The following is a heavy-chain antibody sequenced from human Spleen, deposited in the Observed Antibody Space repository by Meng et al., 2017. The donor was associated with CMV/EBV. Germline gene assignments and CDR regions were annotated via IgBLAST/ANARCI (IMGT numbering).Heavy chain of an antibody. CDR3: ARGEGGIMGATLFEY. V-gene: IGHV1-46*01. J-gene: IGHJ4*02. CDR1: GYTFTSYY. Sequence: ASVKVSCKASGYTFTSYYMYWVRQAPGRGLEWMGIINPSGGATSYTQKVQGRVTMTTDTSTRTAYMELRSLRSDDTAVYYCARGEGGIMGATLFEYWGQGTLVTVSS. CDR2: INPSGGAT. D-gene: IGHD1-26*01.